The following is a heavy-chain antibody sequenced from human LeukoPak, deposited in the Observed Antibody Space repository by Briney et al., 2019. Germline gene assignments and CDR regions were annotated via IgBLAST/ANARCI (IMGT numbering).Heavy chain of an antibody. J-gene: IGHJ3*02. CDR1: GFTFSSYD. Sequence: GGSLRLSCAASGFTFSSYDMHWVRQATGKGLEWASAIGTAGDTYYPGSVKGRFTISRENAKNSLYLQMNSLRAGDTAVYYCARGYCSGGSCYSLDAFDIWGQGTMVTVSS. CDR3: ARGYCSGGSCYSLDAFDI. V-gene: IGHV3-13*01. CDR2: IGTAGDT. D-gene: IGHD2-15*01.